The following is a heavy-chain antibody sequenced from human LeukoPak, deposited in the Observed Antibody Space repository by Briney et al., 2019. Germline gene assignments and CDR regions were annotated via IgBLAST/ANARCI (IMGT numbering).Heavy chain of an antibody. J-gene: IGHJ4*02. CDR1: GFTVSSNY. Sequence: GGSLRLSCAASGFTVSSNYMSWVRQAPGKGLEWVPVIYSGGSTYYADSVKGRFTISRDNSKNTLYLQMNSLRAEDTAVYYCARDLKDRSGYLFDYWGQGTLVTVSS. V-gene: IGHV3-66*01. CDR3: ARDLKDRSGYLFDY. CDR2: IYSGGST. D-gene: IGHD3-22*01.